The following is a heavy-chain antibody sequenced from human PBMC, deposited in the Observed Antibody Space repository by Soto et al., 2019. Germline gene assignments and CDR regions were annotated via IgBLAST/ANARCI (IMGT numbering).Heavy chain of an antibody. Sequence: SETLSLTCTVSGGSIITGTYYWGWIRQPPGKGLEWIGTISYSGSTYYNPSLKSRVTISVDTSKNQFSLKLSSVTAADTAVYYCATLPPRIVVALLPIPTWGQGILVT. V-gene: IGHV4-39*07. CDR1: GGSIITGTYY. D-gene: IGHD2-21*01. CDR3: ATLPPRIVVALLPIPT. CDR2: ISYSGST. J-gene: IGHJ5*02.